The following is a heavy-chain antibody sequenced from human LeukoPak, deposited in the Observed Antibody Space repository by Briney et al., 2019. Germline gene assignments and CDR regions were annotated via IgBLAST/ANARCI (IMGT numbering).Heavy chain of an antibody. CDR3: ARDAVGVWFGESHYFDY. Sequence: GGSLRLSCAASGFTFSSYWMRWVRQAPGKGLEWVANIKQDGSEKYYVDSVKGRCTISRDNAKNSLYLQMNSLRAEDTAVYYCARDAVGVWFGESHYFDYWGQGTLVTVSS. J-gene: IGHJ4*02. CDR2: IKQDGSEK. D-gene: IGHD3-10*01. CDR1: GFTFSSYW. V-gene: IGHV3-7*01.